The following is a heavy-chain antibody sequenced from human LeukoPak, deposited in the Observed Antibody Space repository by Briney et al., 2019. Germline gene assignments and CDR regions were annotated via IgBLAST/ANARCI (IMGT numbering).Heavy chain of an antibody. V-gene: IGHV3-30-3*01. CDR3: ARGYDFAFSLDP. J-gene: IGHJ5*02. Sequence: GGSLRLSCAASGFTFSSYNMHWVRQAPGKGLEWVALNSYDGANEFYADSVKGRFTISRDNSKNTLYLQINSLRPEDTAVYFCARGYDFAFSLDPWGQGTLVTVSS. CDR2: NSYDGANE. CDR1: GFTFSSYN. D-gene: IGHD3-3*01.